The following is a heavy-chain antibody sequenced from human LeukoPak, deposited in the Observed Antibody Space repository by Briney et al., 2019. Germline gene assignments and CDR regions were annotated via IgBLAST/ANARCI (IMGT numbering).Heavy chain of an antibody. D-gene: IGHD6-13*01. J-gene: IGHJ4*02. CDR1: GGSISSGSYY. V-gene: IGHV4-61*02. CDR2: IYTSGST. CDR3: ARQGGYSSSPDF. Sequence: SETLSLTCTVSGGSISSGSYYWSWIRQPAGKGLEWIGRIYTSGSTNYNPSLKSRVTISVDTSKNQFSLKLKSVTAADTAVYYCARQGGYSSSPDFWGQGTSVTVSS.